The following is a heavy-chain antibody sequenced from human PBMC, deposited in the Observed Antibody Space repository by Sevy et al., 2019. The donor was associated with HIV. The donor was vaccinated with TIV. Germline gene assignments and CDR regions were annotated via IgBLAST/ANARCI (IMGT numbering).Heavy chain of an antibody. CDR3: ARGFPYHNYDILTGYSTIDY. V-gene: IGHV3-11*01. CDR1: GFTFSDYY. CDR2: ISSSGSTI. D-gene: IGHD3-9*01. J-gene: IGHJ4*02. Sequence: GGSLRLSCAASGFTFSDYYMSWIRQAPGKGLEWVSYISSSGSTIYYADSVKGRFTISRDNATNSLYLQMNSLRAEDTAVYYCARGFPYHNYDILTGYSTIDYWGQGTLVTVSS.